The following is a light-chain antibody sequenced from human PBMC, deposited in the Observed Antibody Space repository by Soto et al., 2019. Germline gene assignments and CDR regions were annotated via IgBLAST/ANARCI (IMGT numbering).Light chain of an antibody. Sequence: EIVLTQSPGTLSLSPGERATLSCRASQSVSSSYLAWYQQKTGQAPRLLIYGASSRATGIPGRFSGSGSGTDFTLTISRLEPEDFAVYYCQQYGSSPLTFGGGTKVDI. J-gene: IGKJ4*01. CDR1: QSVSSSY. V-gene: IGKV3-20*01. CDR3: QQYGSSPLT. CDR2: GAS.